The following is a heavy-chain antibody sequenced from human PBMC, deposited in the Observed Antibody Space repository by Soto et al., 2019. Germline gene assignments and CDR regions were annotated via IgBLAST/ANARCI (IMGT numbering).Heavy chain of an antibody. Sequence: PGEALKITWKGSGYSFTSYWIGWVRQMPGKGLELMVIIYAGDSDTRYSPSFQGQVTISAYKSIMTAYLQWSSLNSSDTAMYYCASPYSYAPHRALHXWGQVTMLTVS. CDR1: GYSFTSYW. J-gene: IGHJ3*02. CDR2: IYAGDSDT. V-gene: IGHV5-51*01. CDR3: ASPYSYAPHRALHX. D-gene: IGHD5-18*01.